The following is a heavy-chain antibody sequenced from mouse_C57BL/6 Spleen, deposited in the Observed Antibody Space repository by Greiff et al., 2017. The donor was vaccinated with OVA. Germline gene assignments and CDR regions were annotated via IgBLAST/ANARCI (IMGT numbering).Heavy chain of an antibody. J-gene: IGHJ4*01. CDR1: GYAFSSSW. Sequence: QVQLKESGPELVKPGASVKISCKASGYAFSSSWMNWVKQRPGKGLEWIGRIYPGDGDTNYNGKFKGKATLTADKSSSTAYMQLSSLTSEDSAVYFCASWNDYYYAMDYWGQGTSVTVSS. CDR3: ASWNDYYYAMDY. CDR2: IYPGDGDT. V-gene: IGHV1-82*01. D-gene: IGHD2-4*01.